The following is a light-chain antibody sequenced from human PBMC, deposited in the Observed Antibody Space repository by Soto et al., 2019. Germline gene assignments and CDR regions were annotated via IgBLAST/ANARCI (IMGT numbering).Light chain of an antibody. CDR1: QSISGSY. Sequence: EIVLTQSPGTLSLSPGQRATLSCRANQSISGSYLAWYQHKPGQAPRLLIYGASHRAAGIPERFSGSGSGTDFAPTISRREPEDFAVYYFHQSGTFGQGTKVEIK. J-gene: IGKJ1*01. CDR3: HQSGT. V-gene: IGKV3-20*01. CDR2: GAS.